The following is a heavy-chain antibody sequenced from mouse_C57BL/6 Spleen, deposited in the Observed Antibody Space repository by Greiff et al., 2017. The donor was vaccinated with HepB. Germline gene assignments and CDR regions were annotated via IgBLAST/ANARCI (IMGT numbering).Heavy chain of an antibody. D-gene: IGHD4-1*02. CDR2: ISYDGSN. CDR1: GYSITSGYY. Sequence: EVQVVESGPGLVKPSQSLSLTCSVTGYSITSGYYWNWIRQFPGNKLEWMGYISYDGSNNYNPSLKNRISITRDTSKNQFFLKLNSVTTEDTATYYCARDQLGRGYFDYWGQGTTLTVSS. V-gene: IGHV3-6*01. CDR3: ARDQLGRGYFDY. J-gene: IGHJ2*01.